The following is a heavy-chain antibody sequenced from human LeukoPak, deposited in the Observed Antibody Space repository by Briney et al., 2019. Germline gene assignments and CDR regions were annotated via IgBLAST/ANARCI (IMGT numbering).Heavy chain of an antibody. Sequence: SETLSLTCTVSGGSISSSSYYWGWIRQPLGKGLEWIGSGYYSGSTYYNPSLKSRVTISVDTSKNQFSLKLSSVTAADTAVYSWASPLIWSLDLGGRAPLVIVSS. CDR2: GYYSGST. CDR3: ASPLIWSLDL. CDR1: GGSISSSSYY. V-gene: IGHV4-39*01. D-gene: IGHD3-10*01. J-gene: IGHJ2*01.